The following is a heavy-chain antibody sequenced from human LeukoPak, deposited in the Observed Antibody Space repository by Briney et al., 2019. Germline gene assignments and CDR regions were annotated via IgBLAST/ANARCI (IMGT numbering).Heavy chain of an antibody. Sequence: GASVKVSCKASGYTFTNYGISWVRQAPGQGLEWMGWISAYNGDTDYAQKLQGRVTMTTDTSTSTAYMDLRSLRSDDTAVYYCARGVVGATPYYLDYWGQGTLVTVSS. D-gene: IGHD1-26*01. V-gene: IGHV1-18*01. CDR3: ARGVVGATPYYLDY. J-gene: IGHJ4*02. CDR1: GYTFTNYG. CDR2: ISAYNGDT.